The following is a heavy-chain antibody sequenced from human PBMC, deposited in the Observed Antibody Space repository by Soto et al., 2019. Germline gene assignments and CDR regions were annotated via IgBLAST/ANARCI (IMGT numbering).Heavy chain of an antibody. V-gene: IGHV3-49*03. D-gene: IGHD4-17*01. Sequence: PGGSLRLSCTASGFTFGDYAMSWFRQAPGKGLEWVGFIRSKAYGGTTEYAASVKGRFTISRDDSKSIAYLQMNSLETEDTAVYYCTRGVDYANDDYWGQGTLVTVSS. CDR1: GFTFGDYA. CDR3: TRGVDYANDDY. J-gene: IGHJ4*02. CDR2: IRSKAYGGTT.